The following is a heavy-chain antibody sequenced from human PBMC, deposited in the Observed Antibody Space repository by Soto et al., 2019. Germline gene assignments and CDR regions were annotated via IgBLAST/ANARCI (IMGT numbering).Heavy chain of an antibody. V-gene: IGHV1-18*01. CDR1: GYTFTSYG. D-gene: IGHD3-9*01. Sequence: QVQLVQSGAEVKKPGASVKVSCKASGYTFTSYGISWVRQAPGQGLEWMGWISAYNGNTNNAQKRQGRVTLXXDXSXXTDYMELRSLRADDTAVYDCARDLDILTGGDAFDIWGQGTMVTVSS. J-gene: IGHJ3*02. CDR2: ISAYNGNT. CDR3: ARDLDILTGGDAFDI.